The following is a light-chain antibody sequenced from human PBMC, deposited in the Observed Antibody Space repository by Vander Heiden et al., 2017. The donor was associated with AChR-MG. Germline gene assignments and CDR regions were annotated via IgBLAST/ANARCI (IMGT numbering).Light chain of an antibody. CDR3: MQDLQTPYT. V-gene: IGKV2-28*01. J-gene: IGKJ2*01. CDR1: QSLLHSNGYNY. Sequence: IVMTQSPLSLPVTPGEPASISCRSSQSLLHSNGYNYLHWYLQKPGQSPQVLIYLGSNRASGVPDRFSGSGSGTDFTLKISREEAEDVGVYYCMQDLQTPYTFGQGTKLEIK. CDR2: LGS.